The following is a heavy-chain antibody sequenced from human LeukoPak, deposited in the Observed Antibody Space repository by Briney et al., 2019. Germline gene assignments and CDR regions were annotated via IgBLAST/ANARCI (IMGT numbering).Heavy chain of an antibody. J-gene: IGHJ3*02. V-gene: IGHV4-39*07. CDR1: GGSISSSNYY. CDR3: AKDGGSYYDAFDI. D-gene: IGHD1-26*01. CDR2: IYYSGNA. Sequence: SETLSLTCTVSGGSISSSNYYWGWIRQPPGKGLEWIGNIYYSGNAYYNPSLKSRVTISVDTSKNQFSLKLSSVTAADTAVYYCAKDGGSYYDAFDIWGQGTMVTVSS.